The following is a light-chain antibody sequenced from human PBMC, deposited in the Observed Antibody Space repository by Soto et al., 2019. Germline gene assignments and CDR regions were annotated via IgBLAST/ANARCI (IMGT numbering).Light chain of an antibody. CDR2: AAS. CDR1: ESISSY. CDR3: QQSYSNPYT. V-gene: IGKV1-39*01. Sequence: DIQMTQSPSSLSASVGDRVSITCRASESISSYLNWYQQKPGKAPKLLIYAASSLQSGVPSRFNSSGSGTDFTLTISSLQPEDFATYYCQQSYSNPYTFGQGTK. J-gene: IGKJ2*01.